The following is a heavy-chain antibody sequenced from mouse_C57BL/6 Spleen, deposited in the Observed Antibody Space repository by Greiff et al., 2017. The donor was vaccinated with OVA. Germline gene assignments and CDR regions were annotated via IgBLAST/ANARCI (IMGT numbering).Heavy chain of an antibody. J-gene: IGHJ4*01. CDR3: ARDYGGAMDY. CDR2: ISDGGSYT. CDR1: GFTFSSYA. Sequence: EVQLQESGGGLVKPGGSLKLSCAASGFTFSSYAMSWVRQTPEKRLEWVATISDGGSYTYYPDNVKGRFTISRDNAKNNLYLQMSHLKSEDTAMYYCARDYGGAMDYWGQGTSVTVSS. V-gene: IGHV5-4*01. D-gene: IGHD1-1*01.